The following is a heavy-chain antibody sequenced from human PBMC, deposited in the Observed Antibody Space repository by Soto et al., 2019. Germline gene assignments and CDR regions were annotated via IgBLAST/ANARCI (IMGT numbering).Heavy chain of an antibody. CDR1: GFTFSSYS. V-gene: IGHV3-21*01. CDR3: AREGIAVAGYYYYYGMDV. D-gene: IGHD6-19*01. CDR2: ISSSSSYI. J-gene: IGHJ6*02. Sequence: EVQLVESGGGLVKPGGSLRLSCAASGFTFSSYSMNWVRQAPGKGLEWVSSISSSSSYIYYADSVKGRFTISRDNAKNSLYLQMNSLRAEDTAVYYCAREGIAVAGYYYYYGMDVWGQGTTVTVSS.